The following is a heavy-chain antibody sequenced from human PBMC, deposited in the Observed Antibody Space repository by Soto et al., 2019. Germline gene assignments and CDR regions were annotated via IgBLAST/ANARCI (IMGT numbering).Heavy chain of an antibody. CDR2: IYSGGYT. D-gene: IGHD3-10*01. V-gene: IGHV3-53*01. CDR1: GFTVSNNY. J-gene: IGHJ4*02. Sequence: EVQLVESGGGLIQPGGSLRLSCAVSGFTVSNNYMSWVRQAPGKGLEGVSVIYSGGYTAYGDSVKGRFTISRDNSKNTIFIQRKSLGADEGAVYLWATDRGGGGYWGQGTLVTVSS. CDR3: ATDRGGGGY.